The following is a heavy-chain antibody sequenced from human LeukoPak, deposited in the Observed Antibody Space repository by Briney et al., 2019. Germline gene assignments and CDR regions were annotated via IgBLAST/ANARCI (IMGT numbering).Heavy chain of an antibody. J-gene: IGHJ4*02. D-gene: IGHD4-23*01. V-gene: IGHV1-18*01. CDR2: ISAYNGNT. CDR3: ATPLLGSGFDY. CDR1: GYVFTNYG. Sequence: ASVKVSCKASGYVFTNYGINWVRQAPGQGLEWMGWISAYNGNTNYVQKVQGRVTMTTDTSTSTAYMELRSLRSDDTAVYYCATPLLGSGFDYWGQGTLVTVSS.